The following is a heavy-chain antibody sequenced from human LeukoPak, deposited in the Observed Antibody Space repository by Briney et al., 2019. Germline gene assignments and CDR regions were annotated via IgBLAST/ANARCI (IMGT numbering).Heavy chain of an antibody. CDR3: AKSIKADSSGYIFDY. D-gene: IGHD3-22*01. CDR1: GFSFTNYA. Sequence: GGSLRLSCAASGFSFTNYAMSWVRQAPGKGLEWVSGIGGSGGNTYYADSVKGRFTISGDSSKNVLYLQINSLRAEDTAVYYCAKSIKADSSGYIFDYWGQGTLVTVSS. CDR2: IGGSGGNT. V-gene: IGHV3-23*01. J-gene: IGHJ4*02.